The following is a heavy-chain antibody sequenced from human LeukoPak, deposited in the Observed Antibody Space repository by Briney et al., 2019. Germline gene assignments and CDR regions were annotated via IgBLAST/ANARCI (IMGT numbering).Heavy chain of an antibody. CDR2: IYKRGSA. V-gene: IGHV4-61*01. J-gene: IGHJ4*02. CDR3: ARDMGAPEYGANSFVY. CDR1: AVSVSSGSYY. D-gene: IGHD4-23*01. Sequence: PSETLSLTCTVYAVSVSSGSYYWSWIRQPPGKGLEWIGYIYKRGSATYNLSLRTRFTISVGPSKRQFSLELGSVAAADTAVYHCARDMGAPEYGANSFVYWGQGTLVTVSS.